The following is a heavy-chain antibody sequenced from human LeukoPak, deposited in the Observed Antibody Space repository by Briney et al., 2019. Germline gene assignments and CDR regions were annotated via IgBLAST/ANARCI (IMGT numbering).Heavy chain of an antibody. Sequence: GGSLRLSCAASGFTFSSYAMSWVRQAPGKGLEWVSAISGSGGSTYYADSVKGRFTISRDNSKNTLYLQMNSLRAEDTAVYYCARDPRGVGANNIWFDPWGQGTLVTVSS. D-gene: IGHD1-26*01. CDR3: ARDPRGVGANNIWFDP. V-gene: IGHV3-23*01. CDR1: GFTFSSYA. J-gene: IGHJ5*02. CDR2: ISGSGGST.